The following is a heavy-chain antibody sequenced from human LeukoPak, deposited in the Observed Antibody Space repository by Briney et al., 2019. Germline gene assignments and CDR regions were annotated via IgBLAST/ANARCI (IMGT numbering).Heavy chain of an antibody. J-gene: IGHJ4*02. D-gene: IGHD3-22*01. V-gene: IGHV4-34*01. CDR1: GGSFSGYY. Sequence: SETLSLTCAVYGGSFSGYYWSWIRQPPGKGLEWSGEINHSGSTNYNPSLKSRVTISVDTSKNQFSLKLSSVTAADTAVYYCARATAKYYDSSGYIFDYWGQGTLVTVSS. CDR3: ARATAKYYDSSGYIFDY. CDR2: INHSGST.